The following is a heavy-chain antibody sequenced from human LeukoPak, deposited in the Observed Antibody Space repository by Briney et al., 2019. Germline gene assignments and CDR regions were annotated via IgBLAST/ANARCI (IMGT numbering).Heavy chain of an antibody. D-gene: IGHD6-6*01. CDR2: IYYSGST. CDR1: GGSISSHY. Sequence: SETLSLTCTVSGGSISSHYWSWIRQPPGKGLEWIGYIYYSGSTNYNPSLKSRVTISVDTSKNQFSLKLSSVTAADTAVYYCASSSIAARLSYSYFYRDVWGTGTTVTVSS. J-gene: IGHJ6*03. CDR3: ASSSIAARLSYSYFYRDV. V-gene: IGHV4-59*08.